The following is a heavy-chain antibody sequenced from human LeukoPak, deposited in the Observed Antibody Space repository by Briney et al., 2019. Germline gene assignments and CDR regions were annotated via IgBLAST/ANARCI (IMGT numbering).Heavy chain of an antibody. CDR1: GYTFTGYY. Sequence: ASVKVSCKASGYTFTGYYMHWVRQAPGQGLEWMGWINLNSGGTNYAQKFQGWVTMTRDTSISTAYMELSRLRSDDTAVYYCARAPAADQYYYYGMDVWGQGTTVTVSS. D-gene: IGHD6-13*01. V-gene: IGHV1-2*04. CDR2: INLNSGGT. J-gene: IGHJ6*02. CDR3: ARAPAADQYYYYGMDV.